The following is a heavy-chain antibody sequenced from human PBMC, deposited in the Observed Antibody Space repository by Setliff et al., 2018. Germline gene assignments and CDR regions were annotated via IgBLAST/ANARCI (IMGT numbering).Heavy chain of an antibody. D-gene: IGHD1-26*01. Sequence: SETLSLTCTVSGGSVNSGYDNWNWLRQPAGKGLEWIGHIYYSGSTYYNPSLKSRVTISVDTSKNQFSLKLSSVTAADTAVYYCARGGSYLYWGQGTLVTVSS. CDR1: GGSVNSGYDN. CDR3: ARGGSYLY. J-gene: IGHJ4*02. CDR2: IYYSGST. V-gene: IGHV4-61*10.